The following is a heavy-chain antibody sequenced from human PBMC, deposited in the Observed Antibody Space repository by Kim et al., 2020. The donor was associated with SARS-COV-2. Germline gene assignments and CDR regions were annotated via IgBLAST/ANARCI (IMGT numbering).Heavy chain of an antibody. J-gene: IGHJ6*03. CDR3: ARDWVGPYYYMDV. V-gene: IGHV3-33*01. Sequence: YYAHSVKGRFTLSRDNSKNTLYLQMNSLRAEDTAVYYCARDWVGPYYYMDVWGKGTTVTVSS. D-gene: IGHD1-26*01.